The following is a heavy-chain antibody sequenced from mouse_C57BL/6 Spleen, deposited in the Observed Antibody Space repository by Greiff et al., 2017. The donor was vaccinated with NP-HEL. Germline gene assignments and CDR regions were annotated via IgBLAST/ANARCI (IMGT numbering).Heavy chain of an antibody. J-gene: IGHJ4*01. Sequence: EVKLVESGGGLVKPGGSLKLSCAASGFTFSSYAMSWVRQTPEKRLEWVATISDGGSYTYYPANVKGRFTISRDNAKNNLYLQMSHLKSEDTAMYYVARDGGYYAMDYWGQGTSVTVSS. CDR2: ISDGGSYT. CDR3: ARDGGYYAMDY. CDR1: GFTFSSYA. V-gene: IGHV5-4*01.